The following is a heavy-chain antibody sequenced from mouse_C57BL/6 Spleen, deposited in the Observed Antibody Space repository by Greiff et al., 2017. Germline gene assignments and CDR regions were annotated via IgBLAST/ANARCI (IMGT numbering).Heavy chain of an antibody. CDR2: IDPNSGGT. Sequence: QVQLQQPGAELVKPGASVKLSCKASGYTFTSYWMPWVEQRPGRGLEWIGRIDPNSGGTKYNEKFKSKATLTVDKPSSTAYMQFSSLSSEDSVVYFCARGGDYGHSAWYFDVWGTGTTVTVSS. CDR3: ARGGDYGHSAWYFDV. J-gene: IGHJ1*03. CDR1: GYTFTSYW. D-gene: IGHD1-1*02. V-gene: IGHV1-72*01.